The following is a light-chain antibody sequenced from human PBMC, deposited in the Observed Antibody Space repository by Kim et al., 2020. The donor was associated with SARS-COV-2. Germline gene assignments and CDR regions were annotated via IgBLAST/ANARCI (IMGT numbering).Light chain of an antibody. Sequence: PAPQSRRSSQILIYSDGNIYLNWFHQTPGHSPRRLIYKVSYRLSGVPDRFSGSGSGTDFTLQISRVEAEDVGFYYCMQGTHRPFTFGPGTKVDIK. CDR2: KVS. CDR3: MQGTHRPFT. V-gene: IGKV2-30*01. CDR1: QILIYSDGNIY. J-gene: IGKJ3*01.